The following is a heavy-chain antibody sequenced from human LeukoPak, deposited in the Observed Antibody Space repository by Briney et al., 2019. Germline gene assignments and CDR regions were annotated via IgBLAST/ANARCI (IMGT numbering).Heavy chain of an antibody. CDR3: ARGPTVVTPSHFDY. V-gene: IGHV4-34*01. Sequence: SETLSLTCAVYGGSFSGYYRSWIRQPPGKGLEWIGEINHSGSTNYNPSLKSRVTISVDTSKNQFSLKLSSVTAADTAVYYCARGPTVVTPSHFDYWGQGTLVTVSS. CDR1: GGSFSGYY. J-gene: IGHJ4*02. CDR2: INHSGST. D-gene: IGHD4-23*01.